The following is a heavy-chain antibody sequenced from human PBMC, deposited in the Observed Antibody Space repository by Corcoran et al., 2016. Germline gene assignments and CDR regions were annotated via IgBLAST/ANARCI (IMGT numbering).Heavy chain of an antibody. CDR1: GFTFSSYG. CDR3: AKGGGYRIDS. D-gene: IGHD3-16*02. Sequence: VQMVDSGVGVVQPEWSLRLSCEASGFTFSSYGMQWVRQAPGKGLEWVAVISYDGSNKYYAESVKGPFTISRDNCKNTLYLQMNRLRAEDTAVYYCAKGGGYRIDSWGQGTLFTVSS. V-gene: IGHV3-30*18. CDR2: ISYDGSNK. J-gene: IGHJ4*02.